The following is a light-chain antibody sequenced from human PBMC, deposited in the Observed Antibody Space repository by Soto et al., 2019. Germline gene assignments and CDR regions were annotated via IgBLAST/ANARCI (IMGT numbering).Light chain of an antibody. CDR3: QQYGSSPRT. CDR2: GAS. CDR1: QSVSSSY. Sequence: EIVMTPSPATLSVSPGERATLSWSASQSVSSSYLGWYQQKPGQAPRLLMYGASSRATGIPERFSGSGSGTDFTLTISRLEPEDFAVYYCQQYGSSPRTFGQGTKVDIK. V-gene: IGKV3-20*01. J-gene: IGKJ1*01.